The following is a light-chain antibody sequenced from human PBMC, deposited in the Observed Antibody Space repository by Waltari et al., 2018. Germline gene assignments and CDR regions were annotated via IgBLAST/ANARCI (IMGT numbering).Light chain of an antibody. V-gene: IGKV4-1*01. Sequence: DIVMTQSPDSLDVSLGERATINCKSSTSVLYSSNNKNYLAWYKQKPGQPPKLLIYWASTRASVVPDRFSGSGSGTDFTLTISSLQAEDVAVYYCQQYYSTPLTFGGGTKVEIK. CDR2: WAS. CDR1: TSVLYSSNNKNY. J-gene: IGKJ4*01. CDR3: QQYYSTPLT.